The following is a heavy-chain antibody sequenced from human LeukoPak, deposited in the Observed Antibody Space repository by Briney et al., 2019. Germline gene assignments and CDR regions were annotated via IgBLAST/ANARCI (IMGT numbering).Heavy chain of an antibody. D-gene: IGHD2-15*01. Sequence: GGSLRLSCVASGFTFSSYGMHWVRQAPGKGLEWVAVISYDGSNKYYADSVKGRFTISRDNAKNSLYLQMNSLRAEDTAVYYCARDFLVDEYWGQGTLVTVSS. V-gene: IGHV3-30*03. J-gene: IGHJ4*02. CDR2: ISYDGSNK. CDR3: ARDFLVDEY. CDR1: GFTFSSYG.